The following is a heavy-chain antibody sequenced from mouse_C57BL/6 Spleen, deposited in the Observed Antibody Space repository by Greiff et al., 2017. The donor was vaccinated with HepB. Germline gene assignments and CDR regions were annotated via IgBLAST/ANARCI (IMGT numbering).Heavy chain of an antibody. Sequence: EVQLVESGAGLVKPGASLKLSCAASGFTFSSYAMSWVRQTPEQGLEWVATISDGGSYTYYPDNLKGRFTISRDNAKNNLYLQMSHLKSEDTAMYYCARDGDCYTDYWGQGTTLTVSS. CDR3: ARDGDCYTDY. V-gene: IGHV5-4*01. J-gene: IGHJ2*01. CDR1: GFTFSSYA. CDR2: ISDGGSYT. D-gene: IGHD2-12*01.